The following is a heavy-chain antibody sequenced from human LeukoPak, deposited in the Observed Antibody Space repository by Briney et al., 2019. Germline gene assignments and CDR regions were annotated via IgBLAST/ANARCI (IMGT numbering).Heavy chain of an antibody. CDR3: ARAFRLGIAPDY. D-gene: IGHD7-27*01. CDR2: INTDGSST. J-gene: IGHJ4*02. Sequence: GGSLRLSCVASGFIFSSHRMNWVRQAPGKGLEWVSRINTDGSSTSYADSVKGRFTISRDNAKNTLYLQMNSLRAEDTAVYYCARAFRLGIAPDYWGQGTLVTVSS. CDR1: GFIFSSHR. V-gene: IGHV3-74*01.